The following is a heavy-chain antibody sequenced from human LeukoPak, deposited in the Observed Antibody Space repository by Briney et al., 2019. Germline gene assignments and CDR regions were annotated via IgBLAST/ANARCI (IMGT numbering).Heavy chain of an antibody. D-gene: IGHD3-16*01. J-gene: IGHJ4*02. CDR3: AKDAGSFGTFDY. CDR1: GFTFSSYA. CDR2: ISYDGSKK. Sequence: GRSLRLSCAASGFTFSSYAMQWVRQAPGKGLEWVAVISYDGSKKYHADSVKGRFTISRDNSKNTVHLQMNNLRTEDTAVYYCAKDAGSFGTFDYWGQGTLVTVSS. V-gene: IGHV3-30-3*01.